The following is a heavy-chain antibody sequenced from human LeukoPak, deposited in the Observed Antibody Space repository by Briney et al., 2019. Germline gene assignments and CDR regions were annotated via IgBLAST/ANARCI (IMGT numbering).Heavy chain of an antibody. CDR2: NKPNSGGT. J-gene: IGHJ6*02. V-gene: IGHV1-2*02. D-gene: IGHD3-22*01. CDR1: GYTFTGYY. CDR3: ARGRYYYDSPESGMDV. Sequence: ASVKVSCKASGYTFTGYYMHWVRQAPGQGLEWMGWNKPNSGGTNYAQKFQGRVTMTRDTSISTAYMELSRLRSDDTAVYYCARGRYYYDSPESGMDVWGQGTTVTVSS.